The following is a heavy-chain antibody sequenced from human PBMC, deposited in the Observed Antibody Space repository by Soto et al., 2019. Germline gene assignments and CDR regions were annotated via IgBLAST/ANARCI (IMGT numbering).Heavy chain of an antibody. D-gene: IGHD2-15*01. Sequence: GGPLRLSCAASGFTFSSYAMHWVRQAPGKGLEYVSAISSNGGSTYYANSVKGRFTISRDNSKNTLYLQMGSLRAEDMAVYYCARGGYCSGGSCYPYYFDYWGQGT. V-gene: IGHV3-64*01. J-gene: IGHJ4*02. CDR1: GFTFSSYA. CDR2: ISSNGGST. CDR3: ARGGYCSGGSCYPYYFDY.